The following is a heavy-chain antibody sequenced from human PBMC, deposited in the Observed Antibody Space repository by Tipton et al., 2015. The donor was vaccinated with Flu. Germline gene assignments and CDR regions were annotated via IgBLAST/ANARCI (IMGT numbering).Heavy chain of an antibody. CDR2: IYYRGTT. CDR1: GGSVSPYY. CDR3: ARDLVQDYRDQYFGMDV. D-gene: IGHD4-11*01. Sequence: TLSLTCTVSGGSVSPYYWNWVRQPPGKGLEWIGYIYYRGTTGYNPSLKSRVTISVDTSKNQVSLKLTSVTAADTAVYYCARDLVQDYRDQYFGMDVWVQGTTVTVSS. V-gene: IGHV4-59*02. J-gene: IGHJ6*02.